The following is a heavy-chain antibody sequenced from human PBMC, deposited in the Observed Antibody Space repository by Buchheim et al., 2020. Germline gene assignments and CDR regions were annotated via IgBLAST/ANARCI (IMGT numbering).Heavy chain of an antibody. CDR2: INTNTGNP. D-gene: IGHD5-24*01. CDR3: ARDTVEMATIRAFTHYLDV. V-gene: IGHV7-4-1*01. J-gene: IGHJ6*03. Sequence: QVQLVQSGSELKKPGASVKVSCKASGYTFTSYAMNWVRQDPGQGLEWMGWINTNTGNPTYAQGFTGRFVFSLETSVSTAYLQICSLKAEYTAVYYCARDTVEMATIRAFTHYLDVWGQGTT. CDR1: GYTFTSYA.